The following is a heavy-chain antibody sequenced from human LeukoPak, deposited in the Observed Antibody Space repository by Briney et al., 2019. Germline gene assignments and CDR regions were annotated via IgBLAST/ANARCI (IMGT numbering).Heavy chain of an antibody. J-gene: IGHJ4*02. Sequence: PGRSLRLSCAASGFTFSSYGMHWVRQAPGKGLEWVAVISYDGSNKYYADSVKGRFTISRDNSKNTVYLQMNSLRAEDTAVYYCVGQLGNSGHTGWGQGTLVTVSS. V-gene: IGHV3-30*03. CDR1: GFTFSSYG. D-gene: IGHD5-12*01. CDR2: ISYDGSNK. CDR3: VGQLGNSGHTG.